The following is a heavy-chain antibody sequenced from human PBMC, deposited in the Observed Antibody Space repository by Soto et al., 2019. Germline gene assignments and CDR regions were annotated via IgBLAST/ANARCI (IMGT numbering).Heavy chain of an antibody. V-gene: IGHV1-69*02. CDR3: ARYRGDGYERV. J-gene: IGHJ4*02. D-gene: IGHD5-12*01. CDR1: GGTFSSYT. CDR2: IIPILGIA. Sequence: QVQLVQSGAEVKKPGSSVKVSCKDSGGTFSSYTISWVRQAPGRGLEWMGRIIPILGIANYAQKFQGRVTITADKFASTAYMELSSLRSEDTAVYYCARYRGDGYERVWGQGTLVTVSS.